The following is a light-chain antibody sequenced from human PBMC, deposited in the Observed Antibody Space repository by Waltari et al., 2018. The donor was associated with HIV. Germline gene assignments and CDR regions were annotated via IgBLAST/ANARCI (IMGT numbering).Light chain of an antibody. V-gene: IGLV2-14*01. Sequence: QSALTQPASVSGSPGQSITISCPGITNAIGPHHSVSWYQQHPGKAPTLLIYEVTSRPLGVSHRFSGSKSDTTASLTISELQPEDESHYYCTSYKTGGTILFGGGT. CDR2: EVT. J-gene: IGLJ2*01. CDR3: TSYKTGGTIL. CDR1: TNAIGPHHS.